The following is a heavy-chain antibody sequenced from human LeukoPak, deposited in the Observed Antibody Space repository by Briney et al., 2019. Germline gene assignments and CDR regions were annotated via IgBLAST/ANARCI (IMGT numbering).Heavy chain of an antibody. CDR1: GFTFSSYA. V-gene: IGHV3-48*04. D-gene: IGHD3-22*01. CDR3: ARDRLGDYDHSGYYDK. Sequence: PGGSLRLSCAASGFTFSSYAMNWVRQAPGKGLEWVSYICDSGRTIYYADSVKGRFTISGDNAKNSVYLQMNNLRAEDTAVYYCARDRLGDYDHSGYYDKWGQGTLVTVSS. J-gene: IGHJ4*02. CDR2: ICDSGRTI.